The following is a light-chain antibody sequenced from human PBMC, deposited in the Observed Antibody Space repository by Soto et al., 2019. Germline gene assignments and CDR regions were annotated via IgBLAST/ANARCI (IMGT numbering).Light chain of an antibody. CDR1: QGISSY. Sequence: DIQMTQSPSTLSASVGDIVTITVRASQGISSYLAWYQQKPGKAPKLLIYAASTLQSGVPSRFSGSGSGTEFTLTISSLQPEDCATYYCQQLISYPLNFGGGTKVDIK. CDR3: QQLISYPLN. J-gene: IGKJ4*01. V-gene: IGKV1-9*01. CDR2: AAS.